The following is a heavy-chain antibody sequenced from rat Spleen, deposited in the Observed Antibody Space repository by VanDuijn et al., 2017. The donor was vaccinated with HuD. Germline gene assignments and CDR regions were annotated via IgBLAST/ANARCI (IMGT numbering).Heavy chain of an antibody. CDR2: ISTGGGNT. CDR1: GFTFNNYW. D-gene: IGHD5-1*01. J-gene: IGHJ1*01. Sequence: EVRLVESGGGLVQPGRSLKLSCVASGFTFNNYWMTWIRQSPGKGLEWIASISTGGGNTYYRDSVKGRFTISRDNTKNTLYLQMDSLRSEDTATYYCARHPQLGVFWYFDFWGPGTMVTVSS. V-gene: IGHV5-31*01. CDR3: ARHPQLGVFWYFDF.